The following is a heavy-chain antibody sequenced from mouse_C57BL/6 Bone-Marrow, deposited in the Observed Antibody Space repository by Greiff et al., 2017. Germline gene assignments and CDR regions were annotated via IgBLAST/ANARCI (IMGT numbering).Heavy chain of an antibody. CDR2: INYDGSST. Sequence: EVQLQQSEGGLVQPGSSMKLSCTASGFTFSDYYMAWVRQVPEKGLEWVANINYDGSSTYYLASLKSRFIISRDTAKNILYLQMSSLKSEDTATYYCARGDYYGSSCAMDYWGQGTSVTVSS. D-gene: IGHD1-1*01. CDR1: GFTFSDYY. J-gene: IGHJ4*01. CDR3: ARGDYYGSSCAMDY. V-gene: IGHV5-16*01.